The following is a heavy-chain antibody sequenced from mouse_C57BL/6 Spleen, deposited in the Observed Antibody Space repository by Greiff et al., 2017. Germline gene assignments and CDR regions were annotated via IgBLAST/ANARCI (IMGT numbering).Heavy chain of an antibody. CDR1: GFSLTSYG. CDR3: ARGGGLRGPDY. D-gene: IGHD2-4*01. V-gene: IGHV2-2*01. CDR2: IWSGGST. J-gene: IGHJ2*01. Sequence: VKLMESGPGLVQPSQSLSITCTVSGFSLTSYGVHWVRQSPGKGLEWLGVIWSGGSTDYNAAFISRLSLSKDNSKSQVFFKMNSLPADDPAIYYCARGGGLRGPDYWGQGTTLTVSS.